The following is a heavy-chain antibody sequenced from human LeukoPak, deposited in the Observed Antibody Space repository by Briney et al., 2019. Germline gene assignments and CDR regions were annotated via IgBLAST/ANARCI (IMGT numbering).Heavy chain of an antibody. CDR1: GFTFSSYA. CDR3: AKDFVVVPGNVNYFDY. V-gene: IGHV3-23*01. J-gene: IGHJ4*02. CDR2: ISGSGDNT. D-gene: IGHD2-21*02. Sequence: GGSLRLSCAASGFTFSSYAMSWVRQAPGKGLEWVSAISGSGDNTYYADSVKGRFTVSRDNSKNTLYEQMKSLRAEDTAVYYCAKDFVVVPGNVNYFDYWGQGTLVTVSS.